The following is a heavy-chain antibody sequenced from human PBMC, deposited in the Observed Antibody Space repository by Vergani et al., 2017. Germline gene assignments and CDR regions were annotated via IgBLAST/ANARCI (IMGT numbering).Heavy chain of an antibody. V-gene: IGHV3-49*04. J-gene: IGHJ4*02. CDR3: TRDRRDDSYAYFDY. CDR2: ICSKPYGETT. Sequence: EVHLVESGGGLVQPGRSLRLSCSGSGFTLGYYAMTWVRQAPGKGLELVAFICSKPYGETTEYAAFVKGRFTISRDDAKSIAYRQMSSLKAEDTAVYYCTRDRRDDSYAYFDYWGQETLVTVSP. D-gene: IGHD3-16*01. CDR1: GFTLGYYA.